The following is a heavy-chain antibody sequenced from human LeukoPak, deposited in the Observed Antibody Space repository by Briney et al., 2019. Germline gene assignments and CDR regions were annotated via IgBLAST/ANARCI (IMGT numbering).Heavy chain of an antibody. CDR3: ARGEWELIL. J-gene: IGHJ4*02. CDR2: IYYSGST. CDR1: GDSISSSSYY. Sequence: SETLSLTCTVSGDSISSSSYYWGWIRQPPGKGLEWIGSIYYSGSTYYNPSLKSRVTISVDTSKNQFSLKLSSVTAADTAVYYCARGEWELILWGQGTLVTVSS. V-gene: IGHV4-39*07. D-gene: IGHD1-26*01.